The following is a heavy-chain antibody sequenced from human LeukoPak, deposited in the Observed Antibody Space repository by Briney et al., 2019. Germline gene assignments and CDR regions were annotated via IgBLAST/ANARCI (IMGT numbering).Heavy chain of an antibody. V-gene: IGHV5-51*01. J-gene: IGHJ4*02. Sequence: GESLKISCKGSGYRFTNYWIGWVRQMPGKGLEWMGIIYPGDSETRYSPSFQGQVTISADKSISTAYLQWSSLKASDTAMYYCARVLYYYGSGRTFDYWGQGTLVTVSS. D-gene: IGHD3-10*01. CDR3: ARVLYYYGSGRTFDY. CDR1: GYRFTNYW. CDR2: IYPGDSET.